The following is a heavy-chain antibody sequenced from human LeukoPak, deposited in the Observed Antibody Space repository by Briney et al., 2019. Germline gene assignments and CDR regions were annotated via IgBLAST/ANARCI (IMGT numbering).Heavy chain of an antibody. D-gene: IGHD3-10*01. CDR3: ARHRPHLGYYFDY. Sequence: SETLSLTCTVSGGSISSSSYYWGWIRQPPGKGLEWIGSIYYNGSTYYNPSLKSRVTISVDTSKNQFSLKLSSVTAADTAVYYCARHRPHLGYYFDYWGQGTLVTVSS. V-gene: IGHV4-39*01. CDR2: IYYNGST. CDR1: GGSISSSSYY. J-gene: IGHJ4*02.